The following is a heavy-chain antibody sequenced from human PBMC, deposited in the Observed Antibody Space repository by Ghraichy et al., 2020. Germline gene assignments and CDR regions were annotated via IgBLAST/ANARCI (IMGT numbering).Heavy chain of an antibody. D-gene: IGHD3-9*01. CDR2: IYHNGNT. CDR1: GGSISSTTYY. Sequence: SETLSLTCSVSGGSISSTTYYWGWIRQPPGKGLEWIGSIYHNGNTYHNPSLRRPVSISVDTSKNQFSLRLSFVTAADTAVYFWASYEIFTGIVDYWGRGTRVTVSS. V-gene: IGHV4-39*01. J-gene: IGHJ4*02. CDR3: ASYEIFTGIVDY.